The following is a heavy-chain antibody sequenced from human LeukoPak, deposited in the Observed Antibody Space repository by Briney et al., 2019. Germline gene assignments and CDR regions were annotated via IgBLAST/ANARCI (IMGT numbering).Heavy chain of an antibody. CDR2: ISYDGSNK. CDR3: ARDDHKGYYYYYYMDV. J-gene: IGHJ6*03. CDR1: GFTFSDYY. Sequence: GGSLRLSCAASGFTFSDYYMTWIRQAPGKGLEWVAVISYDGSNKYYADSVKGRFTISRDNSKNTLYLQMNSLRAEDTAVYYCARDDHKGYYYYYYMDVWGKGTTVTVSS. V-gene: IGHV3-30*04.